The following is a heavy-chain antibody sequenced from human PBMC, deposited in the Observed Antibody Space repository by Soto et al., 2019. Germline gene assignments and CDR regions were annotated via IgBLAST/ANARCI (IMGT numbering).Heavy chain of an antibody. CDR3: AKNGQPPYYYYGLDV. D-gene: IGHD2-8*01. CDR1: GYTFSRYG. J-gene: IGHJ6*02. V-gene: IGHV1-18*01. CDR2: ISGYNGDT. Sequence: QGQLVQSGGEVKKSGASVKVSCKASGYTFSRYGISWVRQAPGQGLEWMGWISGYNGDTNYAQKFQGRVTMTIDTSTTTAYMELRSLTSDDTAVYYCAKNGQPPYYYYGLDVWCQGTTVTVSS.